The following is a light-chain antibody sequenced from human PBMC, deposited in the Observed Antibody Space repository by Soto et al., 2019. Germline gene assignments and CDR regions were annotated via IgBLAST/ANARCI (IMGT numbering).Light chain of an antibody. V-gene: IGKV3-15*01. Sequence: EVVMTQSPATLSVSPGERATLSCRASQYIASKLAWYQQKLGQAPRLLIYDASTRATGIPARFSGSGSGTELTLIISSLQSEDFAVFYCQQYNNWPLTFGGGTRVNIK. CDR3: QQYNNWPLT. J-gene: IGKJ4*01. CDR1: QYIASK. CDR2: DAS.